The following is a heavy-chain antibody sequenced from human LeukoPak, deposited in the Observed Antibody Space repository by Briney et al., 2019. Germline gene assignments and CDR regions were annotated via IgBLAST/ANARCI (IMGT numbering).Heavy chain of an antibody. V-gene: IGHV3-74*01. Sequence: GGSLRLSCAASGSTFSSYWMHWVRQAPGKGLIWVSRINTDGSSTTYADSVKGRFTISRDNAKNSFYLQMNSLRAEDTAMYYCARQIRGYSGYFDYWGQGSLVTVSS. CDR1: GSTFSSYW. D-gene: IGHD5-18*01. CDR3: ARQIRGYSGYFDY. CDR2: INTDGSST. J-gene: IGHJ4*02.